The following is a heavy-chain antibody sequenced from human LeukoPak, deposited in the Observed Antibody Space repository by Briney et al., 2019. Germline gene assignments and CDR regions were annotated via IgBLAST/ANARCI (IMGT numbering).Heavy chain of an antibody. V-gene: IGHV1-8*01. Sequence: ASVKVSCKASGYTFTSYDINWVRQATGQGLEWMGWMNPNSGTTGYAQKFQGRVTMTRNTSISTAYMELSSLRSEDTAVYYCARGKYCSSTSCFPTLYYYYYMDVWGKGTTVTVSS. CDR1: GYTFTSYD. CDR2: MNPNSGTT. CDR3: ARGKYCSSTSCFPTLYYYYYMDV. J-gene: IGHJ6*03. D-gene: IGHD2-2*01.